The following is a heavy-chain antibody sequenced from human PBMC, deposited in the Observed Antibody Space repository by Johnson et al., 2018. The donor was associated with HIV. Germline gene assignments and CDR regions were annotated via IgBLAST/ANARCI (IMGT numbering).Heavy chain of an antibody. CDR2: ISYDGSNK. J-gene: IGHJ3*02. CDR3: ARGHSGRLPEIDAFDI. D-gene: IGHD1-26*01. CDR1: GFTFSRYG. V-gene: IGHV3-30*03. Sequence: QVQLVESGGGVVQPGRSLRLSCVASGFTFSRYGMQWVRQAPGKGLEWVAVISYDGSNKYYADSVKGRFTISRENDKNSLYLQMNSLRAGDTAVYFCARGHSGRLPEIDAFDIWGRGTMVTV.